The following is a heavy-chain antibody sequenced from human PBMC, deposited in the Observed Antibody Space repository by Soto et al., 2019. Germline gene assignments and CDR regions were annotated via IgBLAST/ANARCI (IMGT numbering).Heavy chain of an antibody. Sequence: QVQLVESGGGVVQPGRSLRLSCAASGFTFSSYGMHWVRQAPGKGLERVAVIWYDGSNKYYADSVKGRFTISRDNSKNTLYLQMNSLRAEDTAVYYCAREVVAATGYYGMDVWGQGTTVTVSS. CDR2: IWYDGSNK. D-gene: IGHD2-15*01. J-gene: IGHJ6*02. CDR1: GFTFSSYG. CDR3: AREVVAATGYYGMDV. V-gene: IGHV3-33*01.